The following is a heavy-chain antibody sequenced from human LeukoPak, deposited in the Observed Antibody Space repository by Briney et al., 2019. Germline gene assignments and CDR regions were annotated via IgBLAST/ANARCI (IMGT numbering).Heavy chain of an antibody. Sequence: PGGSLRLSCAASGFTFSSYSMNWVRQTPGKGLEWVSSISSSSSYIYYADSVKGRFTISRDNAKNSLYLQMNSLRAEDTAVYYCARAPDYYDSSGYPFDWGQGTLVTVSS. CDR3: ARAPDYYDSSGYPFD. J-gene: IGHJ4*02. V-gene: IGHV3-21*01. CDR2: ISSSSSYI. D-gene: IGHD3-22*01. CDR1: GFTFSSYS.